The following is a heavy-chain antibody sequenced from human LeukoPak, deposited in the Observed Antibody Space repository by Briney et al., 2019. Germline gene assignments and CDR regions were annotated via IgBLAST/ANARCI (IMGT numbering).Heavy chain of an antibody. CDR2: INWNGGST. D-gene: IGHD3-10*01. CDR3: ARDQLYYYGSGSYHPKNYGLEV. V-gene: IGHV3-20*04. Sequence: GGFRRLSCAASGFTFDDYGMSWGRQAPGKGLEWVSGINWNGGSTGYADSVKGRFTILRDNAKNSLYLQMNSLRAEDTALYYCARDQLYYYGSGSYHPKNYGLEVWGQGTMVTVSS. CDR1: GFTFDDYG. J-gene: IGHJ6*02.